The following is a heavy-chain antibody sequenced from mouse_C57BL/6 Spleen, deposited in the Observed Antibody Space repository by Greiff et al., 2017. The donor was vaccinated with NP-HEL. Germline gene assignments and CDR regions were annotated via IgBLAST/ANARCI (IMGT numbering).Heavy chain of an antibody. V-gene: IGHV1-42*01. CDR1: GYSFTGYY. CDR3: AYDSYWYFDV. Sequence: VQLKESGPELVKPGASVKISCKASGYSFTGYYMNWVKQSPEKSLEWIGEITPSTGGTTYNQKFKAKATLTVDKSSSTAYMQLKSLTSEDSAVYYCAYDSYWYFDVWGTGTTVTVSS. D-gene: IGHD2-4*01. CDR2: ITPSTGGT. J-gene: IGHJ1*03.